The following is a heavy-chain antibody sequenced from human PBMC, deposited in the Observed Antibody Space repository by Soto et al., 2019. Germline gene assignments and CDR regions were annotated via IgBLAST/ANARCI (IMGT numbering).Heavy chain of an antibody. D-gene: IGHD3-22*01. J-gene: IGHJ6*02. CDR2: ICRDGGGT. Sequence: EVQLVESGGGLVQPGGSLRLSCAVSGFTFSTYCMHWVRQAPETGLVWVSRICRDGGGTDYADSVKGRFTISRDDAENSLHLQMSSLRSEDSALYYCAKDREGSSGWYGMDVWGQGTTVTVSS. V-gene: IGHV3-74*01. CDR1: GFTFSTYC. CDR3: AKDREGSSGWYGMDV.